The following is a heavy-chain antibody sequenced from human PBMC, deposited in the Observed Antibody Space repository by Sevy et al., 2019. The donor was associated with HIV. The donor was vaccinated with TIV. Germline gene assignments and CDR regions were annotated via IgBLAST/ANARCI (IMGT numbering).Heavy chain of an antibody. V-gene: IGHV1-24*01. Sequence: ASVKVSCKVSGHTLTEISMHWVRQTPGRGLEWMERFDPEDGETIYAQKFQGRITMTEDTSTDTAYLELSSLRSEDTAVYHCATAREYYEDNSGYFDYWGPGTLVTVSS. CDR3: ATAREYYEDNSGYFDY. CDR1: GHTLTEIS. D-gene: IGHD3-22*01. CDR2: FDPEDGET. J-gene: IGHJ4*02.